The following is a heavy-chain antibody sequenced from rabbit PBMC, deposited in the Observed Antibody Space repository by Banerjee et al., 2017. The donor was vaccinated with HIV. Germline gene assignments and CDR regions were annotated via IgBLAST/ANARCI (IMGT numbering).Heavy chain of an antibody. CDR2: INTGSSGST. D-gene: IGHD7-1*01. J-gene: IGHJ6*01. V-gene: IGHV1S45*01. Sequence: QQQLEESGGGLVQPEGSLTLTCKASGFDFSSTYYMCWVRQAPGKGLEWIGCINTGSSGSTYYASWAKGRFTISKTSSTTVTLQMTSLTAADRATYFCARDPPRIGYVGYGISYYGMDLWGQGTLVTVS. CDR1: GFDFSSTYY. CDR3: ARDPPRIGYVGYGISYYGMDL.